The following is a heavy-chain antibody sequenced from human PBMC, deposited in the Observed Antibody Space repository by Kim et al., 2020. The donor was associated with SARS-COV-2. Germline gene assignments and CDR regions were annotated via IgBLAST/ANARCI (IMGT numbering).Heavy chain of an antibody. CDR2: INPNSGGT. J-gene: IGHJ4*02. CDR3: AREWRHYVWGSYRRPFDY. D-gene: IGHD3-16*02. V-gene: IGHV1-2*02. Sequence: ASVKVSCKASGYTFTGYYMHWVRQAPGQGLEWMGWINPNSGGTNYAQKFQGRVTMTRDTSISTAYMELSRLRSDDTAVYYCAREWRHYVWGSYRRPFDYWGQGTLVTVSS. CDR1: GYTFTGYY.